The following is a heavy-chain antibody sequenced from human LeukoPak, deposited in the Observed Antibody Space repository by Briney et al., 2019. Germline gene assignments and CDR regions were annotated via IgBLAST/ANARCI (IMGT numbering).Heavy chain of an antibody. CDR2: IYYSGST. J-gene: IGHJ4*02. CDR1: GFTFSSYA. V-gene: IGHV4-59*08. CDR3: ARHRRDVVVVPAAMPEEFDY. Sequence: PGGSLRLSCAASGFTFSSYAMSWIRQPPGKGLEWIGYIYYSGSTNYNPSLKSRVTISVDTSKNQFSLKLSSVTAADTAVYYCARHRRDVVVVPAAMPEEFDYWGQGALVTVSS. D-gene: IGHD2-2*01.